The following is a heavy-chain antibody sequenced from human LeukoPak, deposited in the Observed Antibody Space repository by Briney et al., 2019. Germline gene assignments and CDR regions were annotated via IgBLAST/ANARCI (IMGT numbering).Heavy chain of an antibody. CDR2: MYHSGTT. CDR3: ARVPPAFRDLLSFDS. D-gene: IGHD2/OR15-2a*01. J-gene: IGHJ4*02. Sequence: SETLSLTCGVSGDSISGHYWSWIRQPPGKGLEWIGDMYHSGTTNYNPSLKSRVTILLDTSKNQFSLKLNPVTAADTAVYYCARVPPAFRDLLSFDSWGQGTLVTVSS. V-gene: IGHV4-59*11. CDR1: GDSISGHY.